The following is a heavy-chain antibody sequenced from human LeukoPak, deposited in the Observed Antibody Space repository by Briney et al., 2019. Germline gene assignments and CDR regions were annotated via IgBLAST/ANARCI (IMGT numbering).Heavy chain of an antibody. CDR3: AKVTIRYYGMDV. J-gene: IGHJ6*02. CDR2: ISWNSGSI. Sequence: GGSLRLSCAASGFTFDDYAMHWVRQAPGKGLEWVSGISWNSGSIGYADSVKGRFTISRDNAKNSLYLQMNSLRAEDTALYYCAKVTIRYYGMDVWGQGTTVTVSS. V-gene: IGHV3-9*01. D-gene: IGHD4/OR15-4a*01. CDR1: GFTFDDYA.